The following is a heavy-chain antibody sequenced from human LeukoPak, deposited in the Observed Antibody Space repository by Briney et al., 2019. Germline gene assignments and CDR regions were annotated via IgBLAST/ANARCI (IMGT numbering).Heavy chain of an antibody. CDR2: IYTSGST. Sequence: SETLSLTCTVSGGSISSYYWSWIRQPPGKELEWIGYIYTSGSTNYNPSLKSRVTISVDTSKNQFSLKLSSVTAADTAVYYCARRPAYYYDSSGYYYRVYAFDIWGQGTMVTVSS. D-gene: IGHD3-22*01. CDR3: ARRPAYYYDSSGYYYRVYAFDI. V-gene: IGHV4-4*09. J-gene: IGHJ3*02. CDR1: GGSISSYY.